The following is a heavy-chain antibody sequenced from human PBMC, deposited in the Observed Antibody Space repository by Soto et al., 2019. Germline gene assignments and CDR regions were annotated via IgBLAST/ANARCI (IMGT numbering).Heavy chain of an antibody. CDR3: ARDGVIGSAYNWFDP. Sequence: PSETLSLTCTVSGGSISSYYWSWIRQPPGKGLEWIGYIYYSGSTNYNPSLKSRVTISVDTSKNQFSLKLSSVTAADTAAYYCARDGVIGSAYNWFDPWGQGTLVTVSS. J-gene: IGHJ5*02. CDR1: GGSISSYY. V-gene: IGHV4-59*01. CDR2: IYYSGST. D-gene: IGHD6-6*01.